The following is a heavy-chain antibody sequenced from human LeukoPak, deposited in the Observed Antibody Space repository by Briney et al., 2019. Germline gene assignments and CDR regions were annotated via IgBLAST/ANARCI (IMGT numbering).Heavy chain of an antibody. V-gene: IGHV4-34*01. CDR2: INHSGST. Sequence: PSETLSLTCAVYGGSFSGYYWSWIRQPPGKGLEWIGEINHSGSTNSTTSLKSRVTISVDTSKNQFSLKLSSVTAADTAVYYCARVGGMRPAAAKVLRANWFDPWGQGTLVTVSS. CDR3: ARVGGMRPAAAKVLRANWFDP. CDR1: GGSFSGYY. J-gene: IGHJ5*02. D-gene: IGHD6-13*01.